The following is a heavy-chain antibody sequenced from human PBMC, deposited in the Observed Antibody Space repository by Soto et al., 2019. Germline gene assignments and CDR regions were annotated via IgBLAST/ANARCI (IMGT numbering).Heavy chain of an antibody. CDR2: ISAYNGNT. CDR1: GYTFTIYG. D-gene: IGHD6-19*01. Sequence: QVQLVQSGAEVKKPGASVKVSCKASGYTFTIYGISWVRQAPGQGLEWMGWISAYNGNTNYAQKLQGRVTMTPDTSTRTAYMELRSLRHDGPALYYCAREVSSGRLGFDYWGQGTLVTVSS. J-gene: IGHJ4*02. CDR3: AREVSSGRLGFDY. V-gene: IGHV1-18*01.